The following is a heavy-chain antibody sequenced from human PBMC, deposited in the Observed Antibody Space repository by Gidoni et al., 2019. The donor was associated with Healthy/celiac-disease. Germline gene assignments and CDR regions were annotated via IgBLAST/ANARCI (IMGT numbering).Heavy chain of an antibody. CDR3: TTPHLTVAFDI. V-gene: IGHV3-49*05. CDR2: IRSKAYGGTT. J-gene: IGHJ3*02. Sequence: EVQLVESGGGLVKPGRSLRLSCTASGFTFGDYAMSWFRQAPGKGLEWVGFIRSKAYGGTTEYAASVKGRFTISRDDSKSIAYLQMNSLKTEDTAVYYCTTPHLTVAFDIWGQGTMVTVSS. D-gene: IGHD3-3*02. CDR1: GFTFGDYA.